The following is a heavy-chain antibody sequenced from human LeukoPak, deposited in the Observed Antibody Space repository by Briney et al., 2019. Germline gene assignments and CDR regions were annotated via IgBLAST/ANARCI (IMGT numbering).Heavy chain of an antibody. CDR1: GGSFSGYY. J-gene: IGHJ5*02. V-gene: IGHV4-34*01. CDR2: INHSGST. CDR3: ARHLRITMVRGVLNWFDP. D-gene: IGHD3-10*01. Sequence: PSETLSLTCAVYGGSFSGYYWSWIRQPPGKGLEWIGEINHSGSTYYNPSLKSRVTISVDTSKNQFSLKLSSVTAADTAVYYCARHLRITMVRGVLNWFDPWGQGTLVTVSS.